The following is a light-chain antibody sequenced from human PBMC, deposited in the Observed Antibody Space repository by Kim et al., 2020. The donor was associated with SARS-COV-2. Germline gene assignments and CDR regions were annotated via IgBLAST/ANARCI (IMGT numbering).Light chain of an antibody. CDR3: QQYSGSPLT. Sequence: APGERATLSCRASQSVSSIYLAWYQQKSGRAPRLLIYGASNRVTGTPDRFSGSGSGTDFTLTISRLEPEDFAVYYCQQYSGSPLTFGGGTKVDIK. CDR1: QSVSSIY. J-gene: IGKJ4*01. CDR2: GAS. V-gene: IGKV3-20*01.